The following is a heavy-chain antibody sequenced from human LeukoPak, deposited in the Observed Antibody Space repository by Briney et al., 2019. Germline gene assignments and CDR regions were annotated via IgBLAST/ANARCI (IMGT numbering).Heavy chain of an antibody. D-gene: IGHD5-24*01. CDR2: IFSNGDT. Sequence: PGGSLRLSCTASEFTVSRNYMLWVRQAPGKGLEWVSLIFSNGDTHYADSVKGRFTISRETSKNTVSLQMNSLRVEDTATYYCTRDQMNYWGQGTLVTVSS. CDR3: TRDQMNY. CDR1: EFTVSRNY. J-gene: IGHJ4*02. V-gene: IGHV3-53*01.